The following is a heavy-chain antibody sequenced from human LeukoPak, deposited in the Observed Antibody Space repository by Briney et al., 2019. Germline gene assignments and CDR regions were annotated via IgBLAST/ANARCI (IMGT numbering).Heavy chain of an antibody. D-gene: IGHD3-10*01. Sequence: SETLSLTCTVSGGSLSSGGYYWSWIRQPPGKGLEWIGYIYHSGSTYYNPSLKSRVTISVDRSKNQFSLKLTSVTAADTAVYYCARAGSDYFDYWGQGTLVTVSS. CDR1: GGSLSSGGYY. J-gene: IGHJ4*02. CDR3: ARAGSDYFDY. V-gene: IGHV4-30-2*01. CDR2: IYHSGST.